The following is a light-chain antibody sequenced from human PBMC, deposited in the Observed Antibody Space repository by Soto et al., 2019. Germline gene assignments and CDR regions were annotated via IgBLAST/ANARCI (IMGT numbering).Light chain of an antibody. CDR1: SSDVGSYNL. J-gene: IGLJ1*01. Sequence: QSALTQPASVSGSPGQSITISCTGTSSDVGSYNLVSWYQQHPGKAPKLMIYEVSKRPSGVSNRFSGSKSGNTASLTISGLQAEDGADFCCCSYAGSSPLEVYVLGPGKKVTAL. V-gene: IGLV2-23*02. CDR2: EVS. CDR3: CSYAGSSPLEVYV.